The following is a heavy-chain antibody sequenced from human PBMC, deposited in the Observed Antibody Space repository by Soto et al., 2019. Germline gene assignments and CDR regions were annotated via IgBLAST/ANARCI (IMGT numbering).Heavy chain of an antibody. CDR1: GYSFTSYW. J-gene: IGHJ6*02. V-gene: IGHV5-10-1*01. D-gene: IGHD3-22*01. CDR3: AIGFSSSSLFYYYDSSGTNYYYYYGMDV. Sequence: GESLKISCKGSGYSFTSYWISWVRQMPGKGLEWMGRIDPSDSYTNYSPSFQGHVTISADKSISTAYLQWSSLKASDTAMYYCAIGFSSSSLFYYYDSSGTNYYYYYGMDVWGQGTTVTVSS. CDR2: IDPSDSYT.